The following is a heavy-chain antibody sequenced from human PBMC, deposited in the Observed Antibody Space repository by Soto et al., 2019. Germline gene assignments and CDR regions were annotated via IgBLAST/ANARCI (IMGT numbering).Heavy chain of an antibody. CDR2: IYYRGNT. CDR1: GGSISRDDYY. V-gene: IGHV4-31*03. D-gene: IGHD3-16*01. Sequence: PSETLSLSCTVSGGSISRDDYYGNWIRQRPGKGLEWIGNIYYRGNTNYNPSLKSRIIMSMDMSENQFSLKLTSVTAADPAVYSCATGWDYYGMDVCVQGTTVTFSS. CDR3: ATGWDYYGMDV. J-gene: IGHJ6*02.